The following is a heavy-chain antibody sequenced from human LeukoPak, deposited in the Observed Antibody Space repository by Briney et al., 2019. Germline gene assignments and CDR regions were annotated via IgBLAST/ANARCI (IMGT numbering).Heavy chain of an antibody. CDR1: GFTFSSYW. Sequence: GSLRLSCAASGFTFSSYWMSWVRQAPGKGLEWVANIKQDGSEKYYVDSVKGRFTISRDNAKNSLYLQMNSLRAEDTAFYYCAGVHGDYHFLYFDYWGQGILVTVSS. J-gene: IGHJ4*02. CDR2: IKQDGSEK. CDR3: AGVHGDYHFLYFDY. D-gene: IGHD4-17*01. V-gene: IGHV3-7*03.